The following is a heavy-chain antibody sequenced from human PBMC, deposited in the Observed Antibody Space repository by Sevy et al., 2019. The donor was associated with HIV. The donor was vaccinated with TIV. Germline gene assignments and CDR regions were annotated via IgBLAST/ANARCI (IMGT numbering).Heavy chain of an antibody. CDR1: GFTFSSYA. J-gene: IGHJ4*02. CDR3: AKDHALLWFGEFYYFDY. D-gene: IGHD3-10*01. Sequence: GGSLRLSCAASGFTFSSYAMSWVRQAPGKGLEWVSAISGSGGSTYYADSVKGRFTISRDNSKDTLYRQMNSLRAEDKAVYYCAKDHALLWFGEFYYFDYWGQGTLVTVSS. V-gene: IGHV3-23*01. CDR2: ISGSGGST.